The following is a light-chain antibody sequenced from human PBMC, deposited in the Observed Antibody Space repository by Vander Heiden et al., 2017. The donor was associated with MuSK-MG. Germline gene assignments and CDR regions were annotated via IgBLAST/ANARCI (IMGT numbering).Light chain of an antibody. V-gene: IGKV1-5*03. CDR2: GVS. CDR1: QSTSSW. CDR3: QQVNSYSYT. Sequence: DIQMTQSPSTRSSPVEDRVTIPCRARQSTSSWLARYQQLSSKVPKVLIYGVSSLEREVPSRFSGSGSGTEFTLTISSLQPDDFATHYCQQVNSYSYTFGPGTKVEIK. J-gene: IGKJ2*01.